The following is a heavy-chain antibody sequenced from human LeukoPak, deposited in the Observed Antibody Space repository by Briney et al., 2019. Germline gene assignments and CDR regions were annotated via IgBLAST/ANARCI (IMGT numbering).Heavy chain of an antibody. CDR2: INPHSGGT. V-gene: IGHV1-2*06. CDR3: ASSVYDSRGYYYDY. Sequence: ASVKVSCTASGYTFTGYYMHWVRQAPGQGLEWMGRINPHSGGTNYAQNFPDRVTMTRDTSISTEYMELSRLRSDDTAVYYCASSVYDSRGYYYDYWGQGTLVTVSS. D-gene: IGHD3-22*01. CDR1: GYTFTGYY. J-gene: IGHJ4*02.